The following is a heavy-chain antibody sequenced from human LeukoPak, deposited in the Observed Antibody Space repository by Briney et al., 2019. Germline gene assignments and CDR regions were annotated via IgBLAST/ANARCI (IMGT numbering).Heavy chain of an antibody. D-gene: IGHD2-2*01. CDR1: GFTFSSYA. V-gene: IGHV3-30*04. Sequence: GGSLRLSCAASGFTFSSYAMHWVRQAPGKGLEWVAVISYDGSNKYYADSVKGRFTISRDNSKNTLYLQMNSLRAEDTAVYYCARAVQLLAYYFDYWGQGTLVTVSS. J-gene: IGHJ4*02. CDR2: ISYDGSNK. CDR3: ARAVQLLAYYFDY.